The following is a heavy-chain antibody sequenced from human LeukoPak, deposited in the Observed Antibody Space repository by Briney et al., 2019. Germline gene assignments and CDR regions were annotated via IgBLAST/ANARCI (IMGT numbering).Heavy chain of an antibody. CDR2: ISGSGGST. D-gene: IGHD3/OR15-3a*01. J-gene: IGHJ4*02. Sequence: GGSLRLSCAASGFTFSSYAMSWVRQAPGKGLEWVSAISGSGGSTYYADSVKGRYTISRDNSKNTLYLQMNSLRAEDTAVYYCTSLIGPLEFDYWGQGTLVTVSS. CDR1: GFTFSSYA. CDR3: TSLIGPLEFDY. V-gene: IGHV3-23*01.